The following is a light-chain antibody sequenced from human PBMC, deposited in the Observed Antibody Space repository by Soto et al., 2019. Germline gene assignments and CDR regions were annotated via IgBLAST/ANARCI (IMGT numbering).Light chain of an antibody. CDR1: QSISNS. CDR2: GAS. J-gene: IGKJ2*01. CDR3: QQYNNWPPRT. Sequence: EIVMTQSPASLSVSPGETATLSCRASQSISNSLAWYQQKPGQAPSLLIYGASARATGIPARFSGSGSGTEFTLTISSLQSEDSALYYCQQYNNWPPRTFGQGTKLEIK. V-gene: IGKV3-15*01.